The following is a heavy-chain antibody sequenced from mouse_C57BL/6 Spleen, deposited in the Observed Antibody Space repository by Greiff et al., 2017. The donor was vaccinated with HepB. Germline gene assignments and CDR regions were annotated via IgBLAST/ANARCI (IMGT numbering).Heavy chain of an antibody. D-gene: IGHD2-12*01. V-gene: IGHV14-4*01. CDR2: IDPENGDT. J-gene: IGHJ2*01. CDR3: TTKDLTTGGFDY. CDR1: GFNIKDDY. Sequence: EVQLQQSGAELVRPGASVKLSCTASGFNIKDDYMHWVKQRPEQGLEWIGWIDPENGDTEYASKFQGKATITADTSSNTAYLQLSSLPSEDTAVYYCTTKDLTTGGFDYWGQGTTLTVSS.